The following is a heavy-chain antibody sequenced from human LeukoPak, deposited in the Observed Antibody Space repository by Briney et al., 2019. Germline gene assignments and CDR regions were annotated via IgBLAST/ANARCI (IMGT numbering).Heavy chain of an antibody. CDR2: VYWDDDK. V-gene: IGHV2-5*02. CDR3: AHRLTYATWYFDL. Sequence: SAPTLVNPTQTLTLTCTCSGCSLSTRGVGVGWICQSPGNALEWLALVYWDDDKRYSPSQRSRLTITKDTSKNQVVLTMTKMDPVDTATYYCAHRLTYATWYFDLWGQGSLDTVS. J-gene: IGHJ4*02. D-gene: IGHD2-15*01. CDR1: GCSLSTRGVG.